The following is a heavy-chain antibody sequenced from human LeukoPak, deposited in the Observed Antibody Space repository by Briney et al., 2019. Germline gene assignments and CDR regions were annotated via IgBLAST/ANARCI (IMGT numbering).Heavy chain of an antibody. J-gene: IGHJ3*02. D-gene: IGHD2-15*01. CDR3: ARHVRRAGRIAVPQRGAFDI. V-gene: IGHV4-61*02. Sequence: SETLSLTCTVSGDSISSGDYYWSWIRQPAGKGLEWIGRISSSGSTNYNPSLKSRVTISVDTSKNQFSLKLSSVTAADTAVYYCARHVRRAGRIAVPQRGAFDIWGQGTMVTVSS. CDR1: GDSISSGDYY. CDR2: ISSSGST.